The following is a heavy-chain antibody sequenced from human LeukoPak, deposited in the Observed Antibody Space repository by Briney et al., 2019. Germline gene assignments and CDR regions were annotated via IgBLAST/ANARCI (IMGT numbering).Heavy chain of an antibody. CDR3: ARMGSSGWSDFDY. CDR1: GYTFTGYY. J-gene: IGHJ4*02. Sequence: ASVKVSCKASGYTFTGYYMHWVRQAPGQGLEWMGWINPNSGGTNYAQKFQGRVTMTRDTSISTAYMELSRLRSDDTAVYYCARMGSSGWSDFDYWGQGTLVTVSS. V-gene: IGHV1-2*02. D-gene: IGHD6-19*01. CDR2: INPNSGGT.